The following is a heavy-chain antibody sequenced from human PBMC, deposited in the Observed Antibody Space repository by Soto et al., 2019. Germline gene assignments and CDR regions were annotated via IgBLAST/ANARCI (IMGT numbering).Heavy chain of an antibody. CDR3: ARDAVAGTGDWFDP. CDR1: GLTFSSYS. CDR2: ISSSSSYI. Sequence: GGSLRLSCASSGLTFSSYSMNLVRQAPGKGLEWVSSISSSSSYIYYADSVKGRFTISRDNAKNSLYLQMNSLRAEDTAVYYCARDAVAGTGDWFDPWGQGTLVTVSS. D-gene: IGHD6-19*01. J-gene: IGHJ5*02. V-gene: IGHV3-21*01.